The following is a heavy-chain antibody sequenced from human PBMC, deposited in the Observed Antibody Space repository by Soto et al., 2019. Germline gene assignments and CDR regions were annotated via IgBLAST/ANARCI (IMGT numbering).Heavy chain of an antibody. D-gene: IGHD3-16*01. CDR3: ARAPIGGYGGKVLGY. CDR1: GGSFSGYY. J-gene: IGHJ4*02. CDR2: INHSGSN. V-gene: IGHV4-34*01. Sequence: SETLSLTCAVYGGSFSGYYWSWIRQPPGKGLEWIGEINHSGSNNFNPVLKSPVTISVDTFKNQFPLKLSSLTAADTAFYYCARAPIGGYGGKVLGYWGQGTLVTVSS.